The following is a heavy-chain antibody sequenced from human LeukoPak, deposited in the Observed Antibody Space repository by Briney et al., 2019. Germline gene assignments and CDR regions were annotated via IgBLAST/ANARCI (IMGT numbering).Heavy chain of an antibody. CDR3: ARADCSSTSCYVTDF. V-gene: IGHV1-18*01. J-gene: IGHJ4*02. D-gene: IGHD2-2*01. CDR2: ISAYNGNT. Sequence: ASVKVSCKASGYTFTSYGISWVRQAPGQGLEWMGWISAYNGNTNYAQKLQGRVTMTTDTSTSTAYMELRSLRSDDTAVYYCARADCSSTSCYVTDFWGQGTLVTVSS. CDR1: GYTFTSYG.